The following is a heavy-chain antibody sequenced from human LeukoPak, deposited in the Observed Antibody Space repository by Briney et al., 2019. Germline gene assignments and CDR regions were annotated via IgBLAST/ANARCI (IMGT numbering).Heavy chain of an antibody. D-gene: IGHD6-19*01. Sequence: GASVKVSCKASGYTFTSYGISWVRQAPGQGLEWMGWISAYNGNTNYAQKLQGRVTMTTDTSTSTAYMELRSLRSDDTAVYYCARQSSGWYSKPHWYFDLWGRGTLVTVSS. J-gene: IGHJ2*01. CDR1: GYTFTSYG. CDR3: ARQSSGWYSKPHWYFDL. CDR2: ISAYNGNT. V-gene: IGHV1-18*01.